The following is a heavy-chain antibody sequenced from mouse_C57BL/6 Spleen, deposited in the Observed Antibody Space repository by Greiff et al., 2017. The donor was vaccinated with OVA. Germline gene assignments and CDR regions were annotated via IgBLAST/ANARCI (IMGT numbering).Heavy chain of an antibody. CDR2: ISPGSGST. CDR3: ARGGDYLFAY. J-gene: IGHJ3*01. D-gene: IGHD2-4*01. Sequence: QVQLQQSGAELVKPGASVTMSCKASGYTFTSYWITWVKQRPGQGLEWIGDISPGSGSTNYNEKFKSKATLTVDTSSSTAYMQLSSLTSEDSAVYYCARGGDYLFAYWGQGTLVTVSA. V-gene: IGHV1-55*01. CDR1: GYTFTSYW.